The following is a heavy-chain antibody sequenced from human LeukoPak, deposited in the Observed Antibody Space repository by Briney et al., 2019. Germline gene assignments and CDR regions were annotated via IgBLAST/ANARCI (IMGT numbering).Heavy chain of an antibody. CDR3: ARSQQLWWFDT. CDR1: GFTFSSYN. V-gene: IGHV3-21*01. CDR2: TSSDSS. J-gene: IGHJ5*02. Sequence: GGSLRLSCAASGFTFSSYNVNWVRQAPGKGLEWVSSTSSDSSYADSVKGRFIISRDNAKNSLCLQMNSLRAEDTAVYFCARSQQLWWFDTWGRGTLVTVSS. D-gene: IGHD6-13*01.